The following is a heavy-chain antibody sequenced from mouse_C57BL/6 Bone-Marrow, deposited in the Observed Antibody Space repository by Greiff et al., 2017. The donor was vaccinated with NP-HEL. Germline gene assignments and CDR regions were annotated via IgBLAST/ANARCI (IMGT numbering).Heavy chain of an antibody. CDR2: IYIGSGYT. J-gene: IGHJ3*01. Sequence: VQLQQSGAELVRPGSSVKMSCKTSGYTFTSYGINWVKQRPGQGLEWIGYIYIGSGYTEYNEKFKGKATLTSDTSSSTAYMQLSSLTSEDSAIYFSARLPGLGFAYWCQGTLITVSA. CDR3: ARLPGLGFAY. V-gene: IGHV1-58*01. CDR1: GYTFTSYG.